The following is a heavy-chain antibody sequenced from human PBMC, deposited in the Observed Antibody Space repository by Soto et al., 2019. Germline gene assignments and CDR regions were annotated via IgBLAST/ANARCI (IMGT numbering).Heavy chain of an antibody. Sequence: SETLSLTCTVSGGSISSGDYYWSWIRQPPGKGLEWIGYIYYSGSTYYNPSLKCRVTISVDTSKNQFSLKLSSVTAADTAVYYCAREGGQLLKNAPNGFDYWGQGTLVTVSS. J-gene: IGHJ4*02. D-gene: IGHD2-2*01. V-gene: IGHV4-30-4*01. CDR3: AREGGQLLKNAPNGFDY. CDR1: GGSISSGDYY. CDR2: IYYSGST.